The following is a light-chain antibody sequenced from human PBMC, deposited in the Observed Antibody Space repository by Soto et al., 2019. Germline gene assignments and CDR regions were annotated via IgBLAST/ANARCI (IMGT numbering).Light chain of an antibody. CDR1: QSVSNNY. CDR3: HQYGSSGT. Sequence: EIVLTPSPGTLSLSPGERATLSCRASQSVSNNYLAWYQQKPGQAPRLLIYGASNRATGIPDRFSGSGSGTDFTLTIRLLEPEDFAVYYCHQYGSSGTFGQGTNVDIK. V-gene: IGKV3-20*01. CDR2: GAS. J-gene: IGKJ1*01.